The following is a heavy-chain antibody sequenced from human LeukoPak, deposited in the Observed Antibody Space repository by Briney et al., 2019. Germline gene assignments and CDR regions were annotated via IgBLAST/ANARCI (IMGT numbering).Heavy chain of an antibody. CDR2: ITTGSNYI. J-gene: IGHJ6*03. CDR1: GFTVSSNY. D-gene: IGHD2-2*01. V-gene: IGHV3-21*01. Sequence: PGGSLRLSCAASGFTVSSNYMAWVRQAPGKGLEWVSSITTGSNYIDYADSMRGRFTISRDNAKNSLYLQMNSLRAEDTAVYYCARIAPAVLENHYMDVWGKGTTVTVSS. CDR3: ARIAPAVLENHYMDV.